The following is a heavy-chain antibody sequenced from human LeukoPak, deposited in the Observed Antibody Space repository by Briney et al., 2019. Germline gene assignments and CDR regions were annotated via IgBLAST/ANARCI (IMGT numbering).Heavy chain of an antibody. CDR2: IYHSGTT. CDR1: GASISSGYW. D-gene: IGHD3-10*01. J-gene: IGHJ4*02. Sequence: PSGTLSLTCAVSGASISSGYWWSWVRQPPGKGLEWIGEIYHSGTTNYNPPLKSRVTISVDKSKSQFSLKLSSVTAADTAVYYCARDDTGVIRGIRFHYWGQGTLVTVSS. V-gene: IGHV4-4*02. CDR3: ARDDTGVIRGIRFHY.